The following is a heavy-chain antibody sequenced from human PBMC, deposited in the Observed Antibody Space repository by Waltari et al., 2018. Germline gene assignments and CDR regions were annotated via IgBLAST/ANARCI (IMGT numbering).Heavy chain of an antibody. CDR2: IYHSGST. CDR1: GGSISRINYY. J-gene: IGHJ4*02. CDR3: ARIYGSGSPIPSVDY. Sequence: QLQLQESGPGLVKPSETLSLTCTVSGGSISRINYYWGWIRQPPGKGLDWIASIYHSGSTYYTPSLKSRVTISVDTSKNQFSLKLTSVTAADTAVYYCARIYGSGSPIPSVDYWGQGTLVTVSS. V-gene: IGHV4-39*01. D-gene: IGHD3-10*01.